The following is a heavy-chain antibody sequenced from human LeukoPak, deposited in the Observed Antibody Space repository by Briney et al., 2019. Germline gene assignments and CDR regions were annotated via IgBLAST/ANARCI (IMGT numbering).Heavy chain of an antibody. Sequence: GGSLRLSCGASGFTFSNAWMSWVRQAPGKGLEWVGRIKSKTDGGTTDYAAPVKGRFTISRDDSKNTLYLQMNSLKTEDTAVYYCTTSLKQTKIIVVVPAAIDYWGQGTLVTVSS. CDR1: GFTFSNAW. CDR3: TTSLKQTKIIVVVPAAIDY. J-gene: IGHJ4*02. D-gene: IGHD2-2*01. V-gene: IGHV3-15*01. CDR2: IKSKTDGGTT.